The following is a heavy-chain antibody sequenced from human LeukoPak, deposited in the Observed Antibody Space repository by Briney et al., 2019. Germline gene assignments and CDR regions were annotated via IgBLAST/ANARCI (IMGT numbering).Heavy chain of an antibody. CDR3: ARAGYDSSGYYWDY. CDR1: GGSFSGYS. Sequence: SETLSLTCAVYGGSFSGYSWSWIRQPPGKGLEWIGEINHSGSTNYNPSLKSRVTISVDTSKNQFSLKLSSVTAADTAVYYCARAGYDSSGYYWDYWGQGTLVTVSS. CDR2: INHSGST. D-gene: IGHD3-22*01. J-gene: IGHJ4*02. V-gene: IGHV4-34*01.